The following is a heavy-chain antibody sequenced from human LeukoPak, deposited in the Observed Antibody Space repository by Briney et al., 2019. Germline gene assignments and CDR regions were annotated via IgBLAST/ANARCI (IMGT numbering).Heavy chain of an antibody. CDR2: ISYDGSDI. CDR1: GFTFSSYG. Sequence: PGGSLRLSCAASGFTFSSYGMHWVRQAPGKGLEWVAVISYDGSDIYYADSVKGRFTISRDNAKNSLYLQMNSLRAEDTAVYYCARDLSGYDYGFDYWGQGTLVTVSS. J-gene: IGHJ4*02. CDR3: ARDLSGYDYGFDY. V-gene: IGHV3-33*08. D-gene: IGHD5-12*01.